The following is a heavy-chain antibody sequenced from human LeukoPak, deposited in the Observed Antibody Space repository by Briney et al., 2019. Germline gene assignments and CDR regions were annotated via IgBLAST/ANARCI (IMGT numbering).Heavy chain of an antibody. V-gene: IGHV3-23*01. CDR1: GFTFSSYA. Sequence: GGPLRLSCAASGFTFSSYAMSWVRQAPGKGLEWVSGISAGGGSTYYADSVKGRFTISRDDSKNTLYLQMNSLRVDDTAVYYCAKAYGYSNRGIDYWGQGTLVTVSS. J-gene: IGHJ4*02. CDR3: AKAYGYSNRGIDY. D-gene: IGHD6-13*01. CDR2: ISAGGGST.